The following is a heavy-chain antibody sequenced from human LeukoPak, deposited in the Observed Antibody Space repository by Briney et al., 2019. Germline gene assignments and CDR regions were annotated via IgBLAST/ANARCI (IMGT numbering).Heavy chain of an antibody. CDR1: GGTFSSYA. J-gene: IGHJ4*02. V-gene: IGHV1-69*13. D-gene: IGHD5-12*01. CDR2: IIPIFGTA. Sequence: SVNVSCKASGGTFSSYAISWVRQAPGQGLEWMGGIIPIFGTANYAQKFQGRVTITADESTSTAYMELSSLRSEDTAVYYCARRVLRRGYSGYEGLDYWGQGTLVTVSS. CDR3: ARRVLRRGYSGYEGLDY.